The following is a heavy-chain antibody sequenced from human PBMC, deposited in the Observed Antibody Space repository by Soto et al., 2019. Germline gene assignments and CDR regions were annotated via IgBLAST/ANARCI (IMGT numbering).Heavy chain of an antibody. Sequence: GSLRLSCAASGFTFGSYAMTWVRQAPGKGLESVAGLYGNSGGIQYADSVRGRFTIFRDNSNNIVFLHMRRLRVEDTALYFCAKDAVAGDGLWLMDHWGQGTLVTVSS. D-gene: IGHD2-21*02. J-gene: IGHJ4*02. CDR1: GFTFGSYA. CDR2: LYGNSGGI. V-gene: IGHV3-23*01. CDR3: AKDAVAGDGLWLMDH.